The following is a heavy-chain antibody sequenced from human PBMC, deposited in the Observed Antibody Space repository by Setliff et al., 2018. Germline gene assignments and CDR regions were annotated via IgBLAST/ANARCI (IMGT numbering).Heavy chain of an antibody. CDR2: IPYDGTYK. D-gene: IGHD4-17*01. CDR3: ARDSTTVTTLDY. J-gene: IGHJ4*02. CDR1: GFTFTSYD. V-gene: IGHV3-30-3*01. Sequence: SLRLSCAASGFTFTSYDIHWVRQAPGKGLEWVAVIPYDGTYKNFVDSVKARLTISRDNSKDTLYLQMNSLRSEDTAVYYCARDSTTVTTLDYWGQGTLVTVSS.